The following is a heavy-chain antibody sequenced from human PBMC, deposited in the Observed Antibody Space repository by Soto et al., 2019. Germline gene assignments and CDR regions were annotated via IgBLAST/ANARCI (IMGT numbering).Heavy chain of an antibody. D-gene: IGHD3-3*01. J-gene: IGHJ5*02. CDR1: GGSINTGNYY. Sequence: SETLSLTCTVSGGSINTGNYYWSWIRQPPGKGLEWIGSFYYSESTYYNPSLKSRVTISVDTSKNQFSLKLSSVTAADTAVYYCATITIFGVLPNDFAAWGQGALVSVAS. CDR3: ATITIFGVLPNDFAA. V-gene: IGHV4-39*01. CDR2: FYYSEST.